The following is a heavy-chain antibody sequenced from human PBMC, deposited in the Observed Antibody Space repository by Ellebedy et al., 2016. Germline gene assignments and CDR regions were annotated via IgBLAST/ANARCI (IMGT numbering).Heavy chain of an antibody. V-gene: IGHV1-46*01. CDR2: INPSGGST. CDR1: GYTFTSYY. CDR3: AREDTYYDYVWGSYRYTSGGMDV. J-gene: IGHJ6*02. D-gene: IGHD3-16*02. Sequence: ASVKVSXXASGYTFTSYYMHWVRQAPGQGLEWMGIINPSGGSTSYAQKFQGRVTMTRDTSTSTVYMELSSLRSEDTAVYYCAREDTYYDYVWGSYRYTSGGMDVWGQGTTVTVSS.